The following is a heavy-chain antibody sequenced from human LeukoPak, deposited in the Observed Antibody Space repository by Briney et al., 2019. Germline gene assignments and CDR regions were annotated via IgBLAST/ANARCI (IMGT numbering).Heavy chain of an antibody. J-gene: IGHJ5*02. CDR1: GYTFTSYD. CDR3: ARDTGTIFGVVRNWFDP. V-gene: IGHV1-8*01. CDR2: MNPNSGNT. D-gene: IGHD3-3*01. Sequence: ASVKVSCKAPGYTFTSYDINWVRQATGQGLEWMGWMNPNSGNTGYAQKFQGRVTMTRNTSISTAYMELSSLRSEDTAVYYCARDTGTIFGVVRNWFDPWGQGTLVTVSS.